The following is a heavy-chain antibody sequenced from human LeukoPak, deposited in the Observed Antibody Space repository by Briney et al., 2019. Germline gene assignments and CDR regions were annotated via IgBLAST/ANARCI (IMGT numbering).Heavy chain of an antibody. CDR3: ARDVVGSLDY. V-gene: IGHV3-7*01. D-gene: IGHD1-26*01. Sequence: PGGSLRLSCAASGFTFSSYWMAWVRQAPGKGLEWVANIKGDESARHQADSVKGRFTISRDNTRNSLYLQMTNLRGDDTAVYYCARDVVGSLDYWGQGTLVTVS. CDR2: IKGDESAR. CDR1: GFTFSSYW. J-gene: IGHJ4*02.